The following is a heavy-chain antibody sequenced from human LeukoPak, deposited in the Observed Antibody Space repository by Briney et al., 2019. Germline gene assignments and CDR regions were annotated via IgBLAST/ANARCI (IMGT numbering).Heavy chain of an antibody. CDR3: ARPARDFWSGYYINWFDP. D-gene: IGHD3-3*01. V-gene: IGHV4-34*01. CDR2: FNHSGST. Sequence: SETLSLTCAVYGGSFSGYYWSWIRQPPGKGLEWIGEFNHSGSTNYNPSLKSRVTISVDTSKNQFSLKLSSVTAADTAVYYCARPARDFWSGYYINWFDPWGQGTLVTVSS. J-gene: IGHJ5*02. CDR1: GGSFSGYY.